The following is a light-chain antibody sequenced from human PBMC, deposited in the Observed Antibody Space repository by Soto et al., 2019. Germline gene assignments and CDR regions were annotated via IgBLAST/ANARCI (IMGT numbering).Light chain of an antibody. V-gene: IGLV2-23*02. CDR1: SSDVGSYDL. CDR2: GVT. J-gene: IGLJ1*01. CDR3: CSYPGDSMYV. Sequence: QSALTQPASVSGSPGQSITISCTGTSSDVGSYDLVSWYQQHPGKVPKLMIFGVTKRPSGVSDRFSGSKSGNTASLTISGLQAEDEADYFCCSYPGDSMYVVGNGTKVTV.